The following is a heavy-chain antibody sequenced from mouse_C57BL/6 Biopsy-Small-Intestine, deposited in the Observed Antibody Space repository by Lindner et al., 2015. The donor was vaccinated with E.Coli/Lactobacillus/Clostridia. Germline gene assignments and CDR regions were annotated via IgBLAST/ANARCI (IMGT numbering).Heavy chain of an antibody. V-gene: IGHV1-81*01. CDR1: AYTFTTYG. Sequence: VQLQESGAELARPGASVSLSCKTSAYTFTTYGISWVKQRTGQGLEWIGEIYPRSGNTYYNEKFKGKATLTADKSSSTAYMELRSLTSEDSAVYFCAKYQDYWGQGTSVTVSS. D-gene: IGHD2-10*02. CDR2: IYPRSGNT. CDR3: AKYQDY. J-gene: IGHJ4*01.